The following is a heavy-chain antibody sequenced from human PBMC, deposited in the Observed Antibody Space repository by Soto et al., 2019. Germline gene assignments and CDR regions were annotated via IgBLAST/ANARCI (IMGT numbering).Heavy chain of an antibody. CDR3: ARERGTMATDD. D-gene: IGHD1-7*01. CDR1: GGFITTGGYY. CDR2: IYYSGTT. J-gene: IGHJ4*02. Sequence: LSLTCTVSGGFITTGGYYWSWIRQHPGKGLEWIGYIYYSGTTYYNPSLKSRVTISVDTSKNQFSLKVSSVTAADTAVYYCARERGTMATDDRGQGALVTVSS. V-gene: IGHV4-31*03.